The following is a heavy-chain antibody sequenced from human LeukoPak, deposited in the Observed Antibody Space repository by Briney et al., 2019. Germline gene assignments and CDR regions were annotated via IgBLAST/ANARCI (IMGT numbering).Heavy chain of an antibody. CDR3: ARVDTAMVNYYYYYYMDV. D-gene: IGHD5-18*01. J-gene: IGHJ6*03. CDR2: IIPIFGTA. Sequence: ASVKVSCKASGGTFSSYAISWVRQAPGQGLEWMGGIIPIFGTANHAQKFQGRVTITADESTSTAYMELSSLRSEGTAVYYCARVDTAMVNYYYYYYMDVWGKGTTVTVSS. V-gene: IGHV1-69*13. CDR1: GGTFSSYA.